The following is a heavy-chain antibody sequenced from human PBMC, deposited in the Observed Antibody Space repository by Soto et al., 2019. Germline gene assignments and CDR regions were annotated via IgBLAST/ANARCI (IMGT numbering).Heavy chain of an antibody. CDR1: GGTFSSYA. J-gene: IGHJ6*02. D-gene: IGHD2-2*01. Sequence: QVQLVQSGAEVKKPGSSVKVSCKASGGTFSSYAISWVRQAPGQGLEWMGGIIPIFGTANYAQKFQGRVTITADESTSTAYMELSRLRSEDTAVYYCAREWRSCPFDALYCSSTSCYHYYRMDVWGQGTTVTVSS. CDR2: IIPIFGTA. V-gene: IGHV1-69*01. CDR3: AREWRSCPFDALYCSSTSCYHYYRMDV.